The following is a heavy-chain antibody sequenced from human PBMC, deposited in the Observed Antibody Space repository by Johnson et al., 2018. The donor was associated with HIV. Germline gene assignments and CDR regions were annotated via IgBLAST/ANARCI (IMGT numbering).Heavy chain of an antibody. CDR1: GFTFDDYG. CDR3: AREGEWERRNLHAFDI. J-gene: IGHJ3*02. V-gene: IGHV3-11*01. D-gene: IGHD1-26*01. CDR2: ISSSGSTI. Sequence: VQLVESGGGLVKPGGSLRLSCAASGFTFDDYGMSWVRQAPGKGLEWVSYISSSGSTIYYADSVKGRFTISRDNAKNSLYLQMNSLRAEDTALYYCAREGEWERRNLHAFDIWGQGTMVTVSS.